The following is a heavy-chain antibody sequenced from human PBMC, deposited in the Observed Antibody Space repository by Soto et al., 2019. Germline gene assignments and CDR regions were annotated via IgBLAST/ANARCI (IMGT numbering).Heavy chain of an antibody. Sequence: PSETLSLTCTVSGGSISSSSYYWGWIRQPPGKGLEWIGSIYYSGSTYYNPSLKSRVTISVDTSKNQFSLKLSSVTAADTAVYYCLVPAATNMDVWGKGTTVTVS. CDR2: IYYSGST. V-gene: IGHV4-39*01. CDR3: LVPAATNMDV. D-gene: IGHD2-2*01. J-gene: IGHJ6*03. CDR1: GGSISSSSYY.